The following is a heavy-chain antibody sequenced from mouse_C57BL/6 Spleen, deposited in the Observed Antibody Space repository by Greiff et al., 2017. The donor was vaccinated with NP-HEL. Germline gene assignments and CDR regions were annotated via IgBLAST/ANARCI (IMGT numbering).Heavy chain of an antibody. CDR1: GYSITSGYY. CDR2: ISYDGSN. Sequence: VQLQESGPGLVKPSQSLSLTCSVTGYSITSGYYWNWIRQFPGNKLEWMGYISYDGSNNYNPSLKNRISITRDTSKNQFFLKLNSVTTEDTATYYCARVGGTWWYFDVWGTGTTVTVSS. J-gene: IGHJ1*03. CDR3: ARVGGTWWYFDV. V-gene: IGHV3-6*01. D-gene: IGHD1-1*02.